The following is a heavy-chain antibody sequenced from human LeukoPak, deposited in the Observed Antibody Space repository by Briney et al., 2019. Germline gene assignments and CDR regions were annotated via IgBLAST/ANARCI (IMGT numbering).Heavy chain of an antibody. J-gene: IGHJ4*02. V-gene: IGHV3-23*01. Sequence: GGSLRLSCAASAFTFSSYAMTWVRQAPGKGLDWVSTIGGSGDSTSYADSVKGRFTISRDSSKNTLFLQMNSLRAEDTAVYYCAKAGGAYSSSWYLYFDYWGQGTLVTVSS. D-gene: IGHD6-13*01. CDR3: AKAGGAYSSSWYLYFDY. CDR2: IGGSGDST. CDR1: AFTFSSYA.